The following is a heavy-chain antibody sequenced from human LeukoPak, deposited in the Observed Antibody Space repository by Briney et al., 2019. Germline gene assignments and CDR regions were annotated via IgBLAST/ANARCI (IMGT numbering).Heavy chain of an antibody. V-gene: IGHV3-21*01. CDR3: ARACYGSGTYYVDY. D-gene: IGHD3-10*01. CDR1: GFTFSTYS. Sequence: GGSLRPSCAASGFTFSTYSMNWIRQAPGKGLEWVSSIGNSGDYMYYADSLKGRFTISRDNAKNSLYLQMSSLRAEDTAVYYCARACYGSGTYYVDYWGQGTLVTVSS. J-gene: IGHJ4*02. CDR2: IGNSGDYM.